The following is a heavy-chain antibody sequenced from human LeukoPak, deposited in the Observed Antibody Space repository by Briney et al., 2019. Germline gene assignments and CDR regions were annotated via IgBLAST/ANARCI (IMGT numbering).Heavy chain of an antibody. CDR3: AKVPYSDYGSGRPPCMDV. V-gene: IGHV3-23*01. CDR2: ISGGGGDT. D-gene: IGHD3-10*01. CDR1: GFTFSNYA. J-gene: IGHJ6*02. Sequence: PGGSLRLSCAASGFTFSNYAMTWVRQAPGKGLEWVSTISGGGGDTYYADSVKGRFTISRDNSKSTLYLQMNSLRAEDTAIHYCAKVPYSDYGSGRPPCMDVWGQGTTVAVSS.